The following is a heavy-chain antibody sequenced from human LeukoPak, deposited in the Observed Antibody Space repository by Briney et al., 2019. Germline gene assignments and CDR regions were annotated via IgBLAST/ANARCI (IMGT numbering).Heavy chain of an antibody. J-gene: IGHJ3*02. CDR1: GFTFSSYS. Sequence: GGXLRLSCAASGFTFSSYSMNWVRQAPGKGLEWVSSISSSSSYIYYADSVKGRFTISRDNAKNSLYLQMNSLRAEDTAVYYCARDRVYYDSSGLIALDAFDIWGQGTMVTVSS. V-gene: IGHV3-21*01. CDR2: ISSSSSYI. CDR3: ARDRVYYDSSGLIALDAFDI. D-gene: IGHD3-22*01.